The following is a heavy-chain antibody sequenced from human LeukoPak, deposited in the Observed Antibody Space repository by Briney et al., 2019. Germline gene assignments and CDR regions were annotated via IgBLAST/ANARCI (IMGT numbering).Heavy chain of an antibody. V-gene: IGHV3-33*08. CDR3: ARSPGYGDYDIAARYHYMDV. D-gene: IGHD4-17*01. J-gene: IGHJ6*03. CDR1: GFTFRTSG. CDR2: IRYDGSNK. Sequence: GGSLRLSCAASGFTFRTSGMNWVRQAPGKGLEWVAFIRYDGSNKYYADSVKGRFTISRDNSKNTLYLQMNSLRAEDTAVYYCARSPGYGDYDIAARYHYMDVWGKGTTVTVSS.